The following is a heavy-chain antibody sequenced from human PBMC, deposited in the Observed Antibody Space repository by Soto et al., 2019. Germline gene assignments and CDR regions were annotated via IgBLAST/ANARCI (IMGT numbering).Heavy chain of an antibody. Sequence: GASVKFSCKAPGYTFTSYGISWVRHAPGQGLEWMGWISAYNGNTNYAQRLQGRVTMTTDTSTSTAYMELRSLRSDETALYYCARESKEHAFDIWGQGTMVTVSS. CDR2: ISAYNGNT. CDR1: GYTFTSYG. J-gene: IGHJ3*02. CDR3: ARESKEHAFDI. V-gene: IGHV1-18*01. D-gene: IGHD4-4*01.